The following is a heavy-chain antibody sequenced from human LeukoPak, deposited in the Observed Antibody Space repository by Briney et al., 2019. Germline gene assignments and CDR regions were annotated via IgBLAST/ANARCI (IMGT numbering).Heavy chain of an antibody. D-gene: IGHD5-24*01. CDR3: TMGRRWLQLLSFY. J-gene: IGHJ4*02. V-gene: IGHV3-30*02. Sequence: GGSLRLSCVVSGFTFNSYDMHWVRQAPGKGLEWVAFIRYDGSNKYYADSVKGRFTISRENSKNTLYLQMNSLKTEDTAVYYCTMGRRWLQLLSFYWGQGTLVTVSS. CDR1: GFTFNSYD. CDR2: IRYDGSNK.